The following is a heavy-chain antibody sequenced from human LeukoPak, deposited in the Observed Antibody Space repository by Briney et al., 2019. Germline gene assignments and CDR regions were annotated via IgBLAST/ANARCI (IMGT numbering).Heavy chain of an antibody. V-gene: IGHV4-4*07. Sequence: SETLSLTCTVSGGSISNYYWSWIRQPAGKGPEWIGHISTSGSTNYNPSLKSRVTISIDNSNNQFSLKLSSATAADTAVYYCARDRGVTVPGRRLDYWGQGTLVTVSS. D-gene: IGHD6-19*01. CDR2: ISTSGST. J-gene: IGHJ4*02. CDR1: GGSISNYY. CDR3: ARDRGVTVPGRRLDY.